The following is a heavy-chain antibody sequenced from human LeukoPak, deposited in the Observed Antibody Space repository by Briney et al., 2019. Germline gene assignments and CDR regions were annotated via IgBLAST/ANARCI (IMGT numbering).Heavy chain of an antibody. CDR3: ASPRRPNYYDSSGSFDY. CDR2: ISSSSSTI. CDR1: GFTFSSYG. V-gene: IGHV3-48*01. Sequence: GGSLRLSCAASGFTFSSYGMSWVRQAPGKGLEWVSYISSSSSTIYYADSVKGRFTISRDNAKNSLYLQMNSLRAEDTAVYYCASPRRPNYYDSSGSFDYWGQGTLVTVSS. D-gene: IGHD3-22*01. J-gene: IGHJ4*02.